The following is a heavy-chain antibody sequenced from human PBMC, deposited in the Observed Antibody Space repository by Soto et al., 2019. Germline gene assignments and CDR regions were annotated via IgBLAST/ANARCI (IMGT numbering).Heavy chain of an antibody. J-gene: IGHJ4*02. V-gene: IGHV4-61*01. D-gene: IGHD6-13*01. CDR3: AKTIAATGIANFDS. CDR1: GGSVSSGSYY. Sequence: SETLSLTCTVSGGSVSSGSYYWSWIRQPPGKGLEWIGYIYYSGSTNYNPSLKSRVTISVDTSKNQFSLKLSSVTAADTAVYYCAKTIAATGIANFDSWGQGSLVTVSS. CDR2: IYYSGST.